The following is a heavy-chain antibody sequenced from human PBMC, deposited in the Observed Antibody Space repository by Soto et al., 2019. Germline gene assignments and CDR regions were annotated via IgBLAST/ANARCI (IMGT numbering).Heavy chain of an antibody. Sequence: QVQLVQSGAEVKKPGSSVKVSCKASGGTFSSYAISWVRQAPGQGLEWMGGIIPIFGTANYAQKFQGRVTITADESTSTAYMELSSLRSEDTAVYYCARDRSYGSGSYYDAFDIWGQGTMVTGSS. CDR3: ARDRSYGSGSYYDAFDI. D-gene: IGHD3-10*01. J-gene: IGHJ3*02. CDR1: GGTFSSYA. V-gene: IGHV1-69*01. CDR2: IIPIFGTA.